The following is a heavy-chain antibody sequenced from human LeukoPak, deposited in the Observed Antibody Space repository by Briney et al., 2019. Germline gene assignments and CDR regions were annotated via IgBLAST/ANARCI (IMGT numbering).Heavy chain of an antibody. D-gene: IGHD2-2*01. V-gene: IGHV1-2*02. CDR3: ARDTALEYCSSTSCVKKGSYYYYYMDV. J-gene: IGHJ6*03. Sequence: GASVNVSCKASGYTFTGYYMHWVRQAPGQGLEWMGWINPNSGGTNYAQKFQGRVTMTRDTSISTAYMELSRLRSDDTAVYYCARDTALEYCSSTSCVKKGSYYYYYMDVWGKGTTVTVSS. CDR2: INPNSGGT. CDR1: GYTFTGYY.